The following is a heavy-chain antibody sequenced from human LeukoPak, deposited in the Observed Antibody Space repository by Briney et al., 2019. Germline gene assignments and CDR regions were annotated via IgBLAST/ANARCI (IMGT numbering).Heavy chain of an antibody. CDR3: ASALGITGTTGVFDY. CDR2: ISSSSSSYI. Sequence: NTGGSLRLSCAASGFTFSTYSMNWVRQAPGKGLEWVSSISSSSSSYIYYADSVKGRFTISRDNAKNSLYLQMNSLRAEDTAVYYCASALGITGTTGVFDYWGQGTLVTVSS. CDR1: GFTFSTYS. J-gene: IGHJ4*02. V-gene: IGHV3-21*01. D-gene: IGHD1-20*01.